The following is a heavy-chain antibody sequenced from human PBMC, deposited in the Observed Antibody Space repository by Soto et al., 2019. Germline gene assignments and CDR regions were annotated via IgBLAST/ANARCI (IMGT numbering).Heavy chain of an antibody. Sequence: TGTVSGGSVSSGSYYWSWIRQPPGKGLEWIGYIYYSGSTNYNPSLKSRVTISVDTSKNQFSLKLSSVTAADTAVYYCARYRGTLFDYWGQGTLVTVYS. J-gene: IGHJ4*02. D-gene: IGHD1-26*01. CDR3: ARYRGTLFDY. V-gene: IGHV4-61*01. CDR1: GGSVSSGSYY. CDR2: IYYSGST.